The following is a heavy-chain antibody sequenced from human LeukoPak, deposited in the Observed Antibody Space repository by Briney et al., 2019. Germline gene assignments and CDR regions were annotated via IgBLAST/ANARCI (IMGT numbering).Heavy chain of an antibody. J-gene: IGHJ5*02. D-gene: IGHD3-22*01. CDR2: INSDGSST. V-gene: IGHV3-74*01. CDR3: ARGGPYYYDSSGPYWFDP. Sequence: QAGGSLRLSCAASGFTFSSYWMHWVRQAPGKGLVWVSRINSDGSSTSYADSVKGRFTISRDNAKNTLYLQMNSLRAEDTAVYYCARGGPYYYDSSGPYWFDPWGQGTLVTVSS. CDR1: GFTFSSYW.